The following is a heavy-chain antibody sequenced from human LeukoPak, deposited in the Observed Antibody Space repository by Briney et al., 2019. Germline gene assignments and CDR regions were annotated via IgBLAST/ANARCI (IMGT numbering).Heavy chain of an antibody. Sequence: VASVKVSCKASGGTFSSYAISWVRQAPGQGLEWMGGIIPIFGTANYAQKFQGRVTITTDESTSTAYMELSSLRSEDTAVYYCAGGYSPGYYYYYMDVWGKGTTVTVSS. V-gene: IGHV1-69*05. CDR2: IIPIFGTA. J-gene: IGHJ6*03. D-gene: IGHD1-26*01. CDR1: GGTFSSYA. CDR3: AGGYSPGYYYYYMDV.